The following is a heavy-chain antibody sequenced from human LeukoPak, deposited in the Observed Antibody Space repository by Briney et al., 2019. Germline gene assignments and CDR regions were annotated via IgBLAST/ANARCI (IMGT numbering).Heavy chain of an antibody. D-gene: IGHD6-13*01. CDR3: AKDGAAATTADY. Sequence: GGSLRLSCAASGFIFSSYGMHWVRQAPGKGLEWVAVISYDGSNKYYADSVKGRFTISRDNSKNTLYLQMNSLRAEDTAVYYCAKDGAAATTADYWGQGTLVTVSS. CDR2: ISYDGSNK. V-gene: IGHV3-30*18. CDR1: GFIFSSYG. J-gene: IGHJ4*02.